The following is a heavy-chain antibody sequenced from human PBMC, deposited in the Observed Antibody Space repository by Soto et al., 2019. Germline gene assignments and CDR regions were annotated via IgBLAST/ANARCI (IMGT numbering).Heavy chain of an antibody. CDR1: GFTFSSYA. V-gene: IGHV3-23*01. CDR3: AKNPGYCSSTSCQH. J-gene: IGHJ4*02. Sequence: GGSLRLSCAASGFTFSSYAISWVRQAPGKGLEWVSAISGSGGSTYYADSVKGRFTISRDNSKNTLYLQMNSLRAEDTAVYYCAKNPGYCSSTSCQHWGQGALVTVSS. CDR2: ISGSGGST. D-gene: IGHD2-2*01.